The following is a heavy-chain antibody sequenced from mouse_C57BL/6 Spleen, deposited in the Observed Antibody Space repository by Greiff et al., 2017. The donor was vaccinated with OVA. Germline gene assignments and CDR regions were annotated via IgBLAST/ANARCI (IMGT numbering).Heavy chain of an antibody. CDR1: GYTFPSYW. J-gene: IGHJ4*01. V-gene: IGHV1-61*01. D-gene: IGHD1-1*01. CDR3: ARDGSRSYYAMDY. CDR2: IYPSDSET. Sequence: QVQLQQPGAELVRPGSSVKLSCKASGYTFPSYWMDWVKQRPGQGLEWIGNIYPSDSETHYNQKFKDKATLTVDKSSSTAYMQLSSLTSEDSAVYYCARDGSRSYYAMDYWGQGTSVTVSS.